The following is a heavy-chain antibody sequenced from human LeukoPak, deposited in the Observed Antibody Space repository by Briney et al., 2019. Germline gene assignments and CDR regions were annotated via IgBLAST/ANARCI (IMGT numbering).Heavy chain of an antibody. Sequence: PSETLSLTCAVYGGSFSGYYGSWIRQPPGKGLEWIGEINHSGSTNYNPSLKSRVTISVDTSKNQFSLKLSPVTAADTAVYYCARGRPPVGYGPLYYFDYWGQGTLVTVSS. D-gene: IGHD5-18*01. CDR3: ARGRPPVGYGPLYYFDY. J-gene: IGHJ4*02. CDR1: GGSFSGYY. V-gene: IGHV4-34*01. CDR2: INHSGST.